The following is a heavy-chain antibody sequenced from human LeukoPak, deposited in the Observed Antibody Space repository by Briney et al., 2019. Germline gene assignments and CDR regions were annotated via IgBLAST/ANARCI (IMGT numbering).Heavy chain of an antibody. CDR1: GFTFSSYS. Sequence: GGSLRLSCAASGFTFSSYSMNWVRQAPGKGLEWVSSISSSSSYIYYADSEKRRFPISRDNAKNSLYLQMNSLRAEDTAVYYCARVGTIFGVVIPTDFDYWGQGTLVTVSS. J-gene: IGHJ4*02. V-gene: IGHV3-21*01. CDR2: ISSSSSYI. D-gene: IGHD3-3*01. CDR3: ARVGTIFGVVIPTDFDY.